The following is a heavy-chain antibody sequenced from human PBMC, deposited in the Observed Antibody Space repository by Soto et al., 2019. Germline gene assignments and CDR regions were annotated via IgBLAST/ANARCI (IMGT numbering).Heavy chain of an antibody. CDR3: ARAALVRDDALDI. V-gene: IGHV4-30-4*02. J-gene: IGHJ3*02. CDR1: GGSITSGGYY. CDR2: TYYTGIT. Sequence: SYTLSLTCKVSGGSITSGGYYCSLILKHPVKGLEWIGYTYYTGITYYNPSLKSRLTISVDTSKNQFSLKLSSLNAPDTAVYFWARAALVRDDALDIWRQGTMVTVSS. D-gene: IGHD1-26*01.